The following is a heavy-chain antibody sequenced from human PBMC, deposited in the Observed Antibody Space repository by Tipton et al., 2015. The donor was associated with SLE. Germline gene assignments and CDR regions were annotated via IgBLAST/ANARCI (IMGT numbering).Heavy chain of an antibody. Sequence: TLSLTCTVSGGSISTYYWSWIRQPPKPGLEWIGWIYHTGSTDYNPSLKSRVTISVDTSKNQFSLRLSSVTAADTAVCYCARAEGSWDAFDIWGQGTMVTVSS. CDR1: GGSISTYY. CDR3: ARAEGSWDAFDI. D-gene: IGHD2-15*01. J-gene: IGHJ3*02. CDR2: IYHTGST. V-gene: IGHV4-59*01.